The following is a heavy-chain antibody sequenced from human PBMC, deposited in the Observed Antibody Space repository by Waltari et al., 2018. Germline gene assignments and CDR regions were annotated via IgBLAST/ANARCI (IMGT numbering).Heavy chain of an antibody. CDR3: ARAQGSFRPAYFDY. Sequence: QVQLQESGPGLVKPSETLSLTCTVSGGSISSYYWSWIRQPAGKGLEWIGRIYTSGSTNYNPSLKSRVTISVDKSKNQFSPKLSSVTAADTAVYYCARAQGSFRPAYFDYWGQGTLVTVSS. CDR2: IYTSGST. D-gene: IGHD3-16*02. J-gene: IGHJ4*02. CDR1: GGSISSYY. V-gene: IGHV4-4*07.